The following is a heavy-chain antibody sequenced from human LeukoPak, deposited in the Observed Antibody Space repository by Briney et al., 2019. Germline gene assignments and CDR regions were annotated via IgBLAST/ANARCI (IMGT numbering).Heavy chain of an antibody. CDR1: GFTFSDYY. Sequence: GGSLRLSCAASGFTFSDYYMSWIRQAPGKGLEWVSGIYTGGSTYSADSVKGRFTIFRDNSKNTLHLQMNSLRVEDTAVYYCASKVLPAAEKGLEYWGQGTLVTVSS. D-gene: IGHD2-2*01. V-gene: IGHV3-53*01. CDR3: ASKVLPAAEKGLEY. J-gene: IGHJ4*02. CDR2: IYTGGST.